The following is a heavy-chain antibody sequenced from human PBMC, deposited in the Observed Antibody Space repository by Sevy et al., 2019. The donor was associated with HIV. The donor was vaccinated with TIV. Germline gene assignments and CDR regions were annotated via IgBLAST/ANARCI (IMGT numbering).Heavy chain of an antibody. V-gene: IGHV3-30*18. Sequence: GGCLRLSCAASGFTFSSYGMHCVRQAPGKGLEWVAVISYDGSNKYYADSVKGRFTISRDNSKNTLYLQMNSLRAEDTAMYYCAKDPSNVKSRGYSYFDYWGQGTLVTVSS. J-gene: IGHJ4*02. CDR2: ISYDGSNK. D-gene: IGHD3-3*01. CDR1: GFTFSSYG. CDR3: AKDPSNVKSRGYSYFDY.